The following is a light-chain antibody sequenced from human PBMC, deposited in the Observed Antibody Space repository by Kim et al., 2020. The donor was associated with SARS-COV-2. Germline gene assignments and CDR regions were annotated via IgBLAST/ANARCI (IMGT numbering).Light chain of an antibody. V-gene: IGLV3-19*01. CDR2: GKN. Sequence: SELPQDPAVSVALGQTVRITCQGDSLRSYYATWYQQKPGQAPILVIYGKNNRPSGIPDRFSGSSSGDTASLTITGTQAGDEADYYCNSRDSNDNVVFGGGTKLTVL. J-gene: IGLJ2*01. CDR1: SLRSYY. CDR3: NSRDSNDNVV.